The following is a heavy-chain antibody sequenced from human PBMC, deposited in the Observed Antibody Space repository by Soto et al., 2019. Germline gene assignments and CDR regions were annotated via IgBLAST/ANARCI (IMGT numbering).Heavy chain of an antibody. CDR3: TRDDRSDYDFWSGYLFSY. D-gene: IGHD3-3*01. J-gene: IGHJ4*02. V-gene: IGHV3-49*03. Sequence: GGSLRLSCTASGFTFGDYAMSWFRQAPGKGLEWVGFIRSKAYGGTTEYAASVKGRFTISRDDSKSIAYLQMNSLKTEDTAVYYCTRDDRSDYDFWSGYLFSYWGQGTLVTVSS. CDR1: GFTFGDYA. CDR2: IRSKAYGGTT.